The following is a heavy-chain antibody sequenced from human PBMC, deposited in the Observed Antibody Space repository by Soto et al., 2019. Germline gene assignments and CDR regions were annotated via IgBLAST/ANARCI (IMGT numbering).Heavy chain of an antibody. J-gene: IGHJ4*02. CDR1: GFTFSSYA. CDR2: VSIGGST. Sequence: VQLLESGGGLVQHEGSLRLSCAASGFTFSSYAMGWVRQGPGKGLEWVAVVSIGGSTHYADSVRGRFTISRDNSKNTLSLQMNSLTAEDTAVYFCAKRRGAGGHFDYWGQGALVTVSS. V-gene: IGHV3-23*01. D-gene: IGHD2-15*01. CDR3: AKRRGAGGHFDY.